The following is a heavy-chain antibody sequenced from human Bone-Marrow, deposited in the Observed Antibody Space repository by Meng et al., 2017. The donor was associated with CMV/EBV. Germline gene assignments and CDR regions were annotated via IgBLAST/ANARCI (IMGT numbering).Heavy chain of an antibody. D-gene: IGHD3-3*01. CDR1: GFTFSSYG. CDR2: IRYDGSNK. Sequence: GESLKISCAASGFTFSSYGMHWVRQAPGKGLEWVAFIRYDGSNKYYADSVKGRFTISRDNSKNTLYLQMNSLRVEDTAVYYCAKNGYFGVITPYDALDIWGQGTMVTVSS. J-gene: IGHJ3*02. CDR3: AKNGYFGVITPYDALDI. V-gene: IGHV3-30*02.